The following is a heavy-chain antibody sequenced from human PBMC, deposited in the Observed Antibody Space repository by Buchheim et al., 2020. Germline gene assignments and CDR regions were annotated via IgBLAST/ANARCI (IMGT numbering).Heavy chain of an antibody. Sequence: EVQLVESGGGLVQPGGSLRLSCAASGFTFSSYSMNWVRQAPGKGLEWVSYISSSSSTIYYADSVKGRFTISRDNAKNSLYLQTNSLRAEDTAVYYCARIGCYYDSSGYFLDYWGQGTL. J-gene: IGHJ4*02. CDR3: ARIGCYYDSSGYFLDY. D-gene: IGHD3-22*01. CDR2: ISSSSSTI. V-gene: IGHV3-48*01. CDR1: GFTFSSYS.